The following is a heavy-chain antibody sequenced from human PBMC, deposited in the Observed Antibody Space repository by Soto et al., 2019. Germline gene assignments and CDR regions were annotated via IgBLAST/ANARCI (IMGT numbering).Heavy chain of an antibody. D-gene: IGHD3-10*01. J-gene: IGHJ6*03. CDR2: IYYSGST. V-gene: IGHV4-59*01. CDR3: ARGKDYYGSGRRPYYMDV. Sequence: PSETLSLTCTVSGGSISSYYWSWIRQPPGKGLEWIGYIYYSGSTNYNPSLKSRVTISVDTSKNQFSLKLSSVTAADTAVYYCARGKDYYGSGRRPYYMDVWGKGTTVTVSS. CDR1: GGSISSYY.